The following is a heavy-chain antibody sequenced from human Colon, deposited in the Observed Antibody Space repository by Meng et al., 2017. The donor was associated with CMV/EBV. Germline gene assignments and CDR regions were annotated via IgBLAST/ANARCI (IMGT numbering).Heavy chain of an antibody. CDR1: SYG. V-gene: IGHV1-18*01. D-gene: IGHD2-2*03. Sequence: SYGISWVRQAPGQGLEWMGWISAYNGNTNNAQKLQGRVTMTTDTSTSTAYMELRSLRFGDTAVYYCARDNVGYCSSTSCYAYNWFDPWGQGTLVTVSS. CDR2: ISAYNGNT. CDR3: ARDNVGYCSSTSCYAYNWFDP. J-gene: IGHJ5*02.